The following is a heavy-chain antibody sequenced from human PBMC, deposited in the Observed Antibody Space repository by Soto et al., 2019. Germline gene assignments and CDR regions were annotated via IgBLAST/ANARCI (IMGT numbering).Heavy chain of an antibody. CDR1: GFTFSNYA. CDR2: IRGSGDVT. Sequence: VQLLESGGGLVQPGGSLRLSCAASGFTFSNYAMTWVRQAPGKGLAWVSGIRGSGDVTYYADSVQGRFAISKDNSKNTLHLQMNSLRDEDTAIYYCAKHGGPSYSYYMDVWGKGTTVTVSS. J-gene: IGHJ6*03. CDR3: AKHGGPSYSYYMDV. D-gene: IGHD3-3*01. V-gene: IGHV3-23*01.